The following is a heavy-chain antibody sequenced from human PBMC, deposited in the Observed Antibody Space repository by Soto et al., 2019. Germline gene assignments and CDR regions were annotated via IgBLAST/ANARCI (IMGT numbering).Heavy chain of an antibody. Sequence: GGSLRVSWGAAGGTCDDYARHRVSQAPGKGLEWVAVVSHDGRNTHYADSVKGRFTISRDSSKNTVSLEMTSLRAEDTAVYYCAKGGRQWLVTSDFNYWGQGALVTVSS. D-gene: IGHD6-19*01. V-gene: IGHV3-30*18. CDR1: GGTCDDYA. CDR2: VSHDGRNT. CDR3: AKGGRQWLVTSDFNY. J-gene: IGHJ4*02.